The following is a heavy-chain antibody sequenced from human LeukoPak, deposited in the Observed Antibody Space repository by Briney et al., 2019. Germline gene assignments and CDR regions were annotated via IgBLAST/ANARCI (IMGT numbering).Heavy chain of an antibody. D-gene: IGHD3-3*01. CDR2: IKEDGSQK. V-gene: IGHV3-7*05. CDR3: AREVRFLEWSTYYYYGMDV. J-gene: IGHJ6*02. CDR1: GFTFGTYW. Sequence: AGGSLRLSCAASGFTFGTYWMSWVRQAPGKGLEWVANIKEDGSQKYYVDSVKGRLTISRDNAKNSLYLQMNSLRAEDTAVYYCAREVRFLEWSTYYYYGMDVWGQGTTVTVSS.